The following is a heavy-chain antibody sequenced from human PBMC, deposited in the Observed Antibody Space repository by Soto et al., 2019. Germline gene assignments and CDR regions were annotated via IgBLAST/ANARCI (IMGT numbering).Heavy chain of an antibody. Sequence: GGSLRLSCAASGFTFRNYWMHWVRQAPGKGLVWVSRVNSDGDTIYYADSVKGRFTISRDNAKNSVSLQMNSLRVDDTAIYYCTRDQGGSYDSWFDPWGQGTLVTVSS. V-gene: IGHV3-74*01. D-gene: IGHD1-26*01. J-gene: IGHJ5*02. CDR2: VNSDGDTI. CDR3: TRDQGGSYDSWFDP. CDR1: GFTFRNYW.